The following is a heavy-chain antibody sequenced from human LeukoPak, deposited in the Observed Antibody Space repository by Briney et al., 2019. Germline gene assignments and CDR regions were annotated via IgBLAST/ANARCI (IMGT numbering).Heavy chain of an antibody. Sequence: GGSLRLSCVASGFTFSDYAMNWVRQAPGKGPEWVSGISASGAGTYYADSVKGRFTISRDNFQNTLYLQMNSLRAEDTAVYYCAKPHPMYYYDSSGYPLGDWGQGTLVTVSS. CDR2: ISASGAGT. D-gene: IGHD3-22*01. V-gene: IGHV3-23*01. J-gene: IGHJ4*02. CDR3: AKPHPMYYYDSSGYPLGD. CDR1: GFTFSDYA.